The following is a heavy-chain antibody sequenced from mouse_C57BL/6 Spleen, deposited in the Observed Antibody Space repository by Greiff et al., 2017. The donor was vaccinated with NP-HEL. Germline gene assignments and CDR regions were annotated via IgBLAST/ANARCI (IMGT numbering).Heavy chain of an antibody. D-gene: IGHD1-1*01. CDR3: VKYYGSSYDY. J-gene: IGHJ2*01. CDR2: IRSKSNNYAT. V-gene: IGHV10-1*01. Sequence: VQLQQSGGGLVQPKGSLKLSCAASGFSFNTYAMNWVRQAPGTGLEWVARIRSKSNNYATYYADSVKDRFTISRDDSESMLYLQMNNLKTEDTAMYYCVKYYGSSYDYWGQGTTLTVSS. CDR1: GFSFNTYA.